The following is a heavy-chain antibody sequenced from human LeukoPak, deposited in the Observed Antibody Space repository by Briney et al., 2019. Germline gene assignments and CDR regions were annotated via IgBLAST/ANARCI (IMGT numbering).Heavy chain of an antibody. D-gene: IGHD2-2*01. CDR3: AREGGIVVVPAAIAGYMDV. CDR1: GFTFSSYW. V-gene: IGHV3-7*01. Sequence: GGSLRLSCAASGFTFSSYWMSWVRQAPGKGLEWVANIKQDGSEKYYVDSVKGRFTISRDNSKSTLYLQMNSLRAEDTAVYYCAREGGIVVVPAAIAGYMDVWGKGTTVTVSS. J-gene: IGHJ6*03. CDR2: IKQDGSEK.